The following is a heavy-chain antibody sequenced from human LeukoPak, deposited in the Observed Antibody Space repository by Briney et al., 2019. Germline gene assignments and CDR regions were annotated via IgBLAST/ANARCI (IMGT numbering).Heavy chain of an antibody. CDR2: ISGSGGST. D-gene: IGHD6-13*01. J-gene: IGHJ4*02. CDR3: ARDGFIAAATDY. Sequence: GGSLRLSCAASGFTFSSYAMSWVRQAPGKGLEWVSAISGSGGSTYYADSVKGRFTISRDNAKNSLYLQMNSLRAEDTAVYYCARDGFIAAATDYWGQGTLVTVSS. CDR1: GFTFSSYA. V-gene: IGHV3-23*01.